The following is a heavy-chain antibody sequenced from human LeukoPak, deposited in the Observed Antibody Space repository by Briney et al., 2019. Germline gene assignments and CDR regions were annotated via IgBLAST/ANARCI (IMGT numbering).Heavy chain of an antibody. J-gene: IGHJ6*02. D-gene: IGHD3-3*01. CDR3: ARFPPPYYDFWSGYYTLYYYYGMDV. Sequence: ASAKVSCKASGYTFTSYDINWVRQATGQGLEWMGWMNPDSGNTGYAQKFQGRVTMTRNTSISTAYMELSSLRSEDTAAYYCARFPPPYYDFWSGYYTLYYYYGMDVWGQGTTVTVSS. CDR2: MNPDSGNT. CDR1: GYTFTSYD. V-gene: IGHV1-8*01.